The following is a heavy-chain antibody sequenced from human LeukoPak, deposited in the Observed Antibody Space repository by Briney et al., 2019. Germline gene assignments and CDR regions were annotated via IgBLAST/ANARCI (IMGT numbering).Heavy chain of an antibody. CDR1: VGSINSGGYY. CDR3: ARYYYDSGGFYKDALDI. D-gene: IGHD3-22*01. Sequence: SQTLSLTCTVSVGSINSGGYYWTWIRQHPGKGLEWIGYIYYSGSTYYNPSLKSRLTISLDTSKNQFSLKLSSVTAAGTAVYYCARYYYDSGGFYKDALDIWGQGTMVTVSS. V-gene: IGHV4-31*03. CDR2: IYYSGST. J-gene: IGHJ3*02.